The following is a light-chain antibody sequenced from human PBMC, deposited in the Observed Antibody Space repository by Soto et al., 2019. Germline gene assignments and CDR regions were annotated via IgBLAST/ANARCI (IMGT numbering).Light chain of an antibody. CDR2: GAS. V-gene: IGKV3-15*01. J-gene: IGKJ2*01. CDR3: QQYNNWPPMYT. CDR1: QSVNSN. Sequence: EIVMTQSPATLSVSPGERATLSCRASQSVNSNLAWYRQKPGQAPSLLIYGASTTTAGLPARFSGSGSGTEFTLTISSLQSEDFAVYYCQQYNNWPPMYTFGQGTKLEIK.